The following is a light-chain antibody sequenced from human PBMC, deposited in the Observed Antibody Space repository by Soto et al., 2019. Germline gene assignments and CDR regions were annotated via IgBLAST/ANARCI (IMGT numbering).Light chain of an antibody. V-gene: IGLV2-14*01. CDR3: TSYTSSVTLV. J-gene: IGLJ3*02. CDR1: SGDVGAYNY. CDR2: DVI. Sequence: QSVLTQPASMSGSPGQSITISYTGTSGDVGAYNYVSWYQQHPGKVPKLIIYDVINRPSGVSSRFSGSKSVNTASLTISGLQAEDEADYYCTSYTSSVTLVFGGGTKVTVL.